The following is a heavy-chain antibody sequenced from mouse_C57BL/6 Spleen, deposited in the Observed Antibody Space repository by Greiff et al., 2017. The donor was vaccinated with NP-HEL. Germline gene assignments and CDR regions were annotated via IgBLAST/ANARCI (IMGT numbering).Heavy chain of an antibody. Sequence: VQLQQSGAELVKPGASVKISCKASGYAFSSYWMNWVKQRPGKGLEWIGQIYPGDGDTNYNGKFKGKATLTADKSSSTAYMQLSSLTSEDSAVYFGARALYYYGSSYSLWYFDVWGTGTTVTVSS. V-gene: IGHV1-80*01. D-gene: IGHD1-1*01. J-gene: IGHJ1*03. CDR1: GYAFSSYW. CDR3: ARALYYYGSSYSLWYFDV. CDR2: IYPGDGDT.